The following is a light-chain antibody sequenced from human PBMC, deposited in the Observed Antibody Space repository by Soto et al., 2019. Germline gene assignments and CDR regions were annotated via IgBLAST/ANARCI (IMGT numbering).Light chain of an antibody. V-gene: IGKV1-27*01. CDR1: QGIGNF. CDR3: HRYNSVPLT. CDR2: AAS. J-gene: IGKJ4*01. Sequence: DIEMTQSPSSLSASLGDTVTITCRASQGIGNFLAWYQQKPGDVPKLLIYAASTVQSGGPSRFSGSGSETDFTLTISSLQPEDVATYFCHRYNSVPLTFGGGTRVEIK.